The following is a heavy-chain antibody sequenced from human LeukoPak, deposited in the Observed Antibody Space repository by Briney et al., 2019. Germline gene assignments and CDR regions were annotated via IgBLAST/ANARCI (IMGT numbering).Heavy chain of an antibody. CDR2: IYYSGTT. CDR1: GGSISTNSYY. V-gene: IGHV4-39*01. Sequence: SETLSLTCTVSGGSISTNSYYGGWIRQPPGKGLEWIGSIYYSGTTYYNPSLKSRVTISVDTSKNQFSLNLSSVTAADTAVYYCARLTGATSNDAIDIWGQGTMVTVSS. D-gene: IGHD5-12*01. CDR3: ARLTGATSNDAIDI. J-gene: IGHJ3*02.